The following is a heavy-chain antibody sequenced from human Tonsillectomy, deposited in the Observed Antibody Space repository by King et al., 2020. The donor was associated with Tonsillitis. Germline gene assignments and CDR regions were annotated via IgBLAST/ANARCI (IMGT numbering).Heavy chain of an antibody. J-gene: IGHJ4*02. CDR1: GFTFGDYA. CDR2: IRSKAYGGTT. Sequence: VQLVESGGGLVQPGRSLRLSCTASGFTFGDYAMSWFRQAPGKGLEWGGFIRSKAYGGTTEYAASVKGRFTISRDDSKSIAYLQMNSLKTEDTAVYYCTRAPPRIAVAGSFDYWGQGTLVTVSS. D-gene: IGHD6-19*01. CDR3: TRAPPRIAVAGSFDY. V-gene: IGHV3-49*03.